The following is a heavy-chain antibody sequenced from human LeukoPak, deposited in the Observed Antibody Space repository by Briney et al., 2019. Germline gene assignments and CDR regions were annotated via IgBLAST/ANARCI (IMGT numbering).Heavy chain of an antibody. CDR2: LILIFGTA. V-gene: IGHV1-69*05. CDR1: GGTFSSYA. D-gene: IGHD3-10*01. CDR3: AAGKLIWFGELLSGTFDY. Sequence: SVKVSCTASGGTFSSYAISWVRQAPGQGLEWMGGLILIFGTANYAQKFQGRVTITTDESTSTAYMELSSLRSEDTAVYYSAAGKLIWFGELLSGTFDYWGQGTLVTVSS. J-gene: IGHJ4*02.